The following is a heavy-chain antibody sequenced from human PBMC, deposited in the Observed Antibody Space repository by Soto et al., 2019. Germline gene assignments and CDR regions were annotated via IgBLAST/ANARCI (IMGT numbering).Heavy chain of an antibody. V-gene: IGHV5-10-1*01. CDR1: GYSFTSYW. Sequence: PKISCKGSGYSFTSYWISWVRQMPGKGLEWMGRIDPSDSYTNYSPSFQGHVTISADKSISTAYLQWSSLKASDTAMYYCARIRDYYYDSSGRRAYGMDVWGQGTTVTVSS. CDR2: IDPSDSYT. J-gene: IGHJ6*02. CDR3: ARIRDYYYDSSGRRAYGMDV. D-gene: IGHD3-22*01.